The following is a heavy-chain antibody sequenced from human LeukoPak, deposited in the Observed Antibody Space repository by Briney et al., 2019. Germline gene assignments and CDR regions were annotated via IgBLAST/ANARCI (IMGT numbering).Heavy chain of an antibody. CDR1: GGSISGFY. CDR3: TRRGRNNWGEGNDY. J-gene: IGHJ4*02. V-gene: IGHV4-59*08. Sequence: SETLSLTCTVSGGSISGFYWNWLRQTPGKGLEWIGYINDSGSTNSNPSLKSRVTMSVDTSKNQFSLKLSSVTAADTAVYYCTRRGRNNWGEGNDYWGQGTLVTVSS. D-gene: IGHD1-1*01. CDR2: INDSGST.